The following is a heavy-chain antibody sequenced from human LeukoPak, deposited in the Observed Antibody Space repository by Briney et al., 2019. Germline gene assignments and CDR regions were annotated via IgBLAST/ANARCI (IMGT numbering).Heavy chain of an antibody. CDR2: IYQSGST. CDR3: ARDLLGSFPFDY. Sequence: PSETLSLTCTVSGYSISSGYYWGCIRQPPRKGLEWVGSIYQSGSTYYNPSLKSRVTMSVDTSKNQFFLKLSSVTAADTAVYYCARDLLGSFPFDYWGQGTLVTVSS. D-gene: IGHD7-27*01. V-gene: IGHV4-38-2*02. CDR1: GYSISSGYY. J-gene: IGHJ4*02.